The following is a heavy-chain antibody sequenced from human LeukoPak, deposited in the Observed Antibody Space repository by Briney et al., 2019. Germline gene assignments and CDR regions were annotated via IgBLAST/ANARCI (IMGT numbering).Heavy chain of an antibody. V-gene: IGHV1-24*01. CDR3: ATFPQRYSSGWYPGY. CDR1: GYTLTELS. CDR2: FDPEDGET. Sequence: ASVKDSCKVSGYTLTELSMHWVRQAPGKGLEWMGGFDPEDGETIYAQKFQGRVTMTEDTSTDTAYMELSSLRSEDTAVYYCATFPQRYSSGWYPGYWGQGTLVTVSS. D-gene: IGHD6-19*01. J-gene: IGHJ4*02.